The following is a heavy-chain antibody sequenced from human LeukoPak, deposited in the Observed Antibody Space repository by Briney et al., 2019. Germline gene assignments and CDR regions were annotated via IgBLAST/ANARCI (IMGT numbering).Heavy chain of an antibody. J-gene: IGHJ5*02. CDR1: GFTFSSYS. Sequence: PGGSLRLSCAASGFTFSSYSMNWVRQAPGKGLEWVSYISSSSSTIYYADSVKGIFTITRDNAQISLYLQMNSLRAEDPAVYYCARDGGTVRYHSPPWFAPWGQGTLVTVSS. V-gene: IGHV3-48*01. D-gene: IGHD1/OR15-1a*01. CDR3: ARDGGTVRYHSPPWFAP. CDR2: ISSSSSTI.